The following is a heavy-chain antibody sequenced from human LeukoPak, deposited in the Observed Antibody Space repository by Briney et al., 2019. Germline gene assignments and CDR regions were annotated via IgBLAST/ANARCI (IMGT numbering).Heavy chain of an antibody. Sequence: GGSLRLSCAASRFTFSSYGMHWVRQAPGKGLEWVSVISYDGSNKYYADSVKGRFTISRDNSKNTLYLQMNSLRTEDTAVYYCAKDSPYNDYWGQGILVTVSS. V-gene: IGHV3-30*18. D-gene: IGHD1-14*01. CDR1: RFTFSSYG. CDR2: ISYDGSNK. J-gene: IGHJ4*02. CDR3: AKDSPYNDY.